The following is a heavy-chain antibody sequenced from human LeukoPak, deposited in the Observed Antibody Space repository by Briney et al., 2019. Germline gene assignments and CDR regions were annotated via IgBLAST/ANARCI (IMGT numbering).Heavy chain of an antibody. D-gene: IGHD5-24*01. J-gene: IGHJ3*02. CDR2: IIPIFGTA. Sequence: SVKVSCKASGGTFISYAISWVRQAPGQGLEWMGGIIPIFGTANYAQKFQGRVTITADESTSTAYMELSSLRSEDTAVYYCARSGNQGRDGYNWYAFDIWGQGTMVTVSS. V-gene: IGHV1-69*13. CDR1: GGTFISYA. CDR3: ARSGNQGRDGYNWYAFDI.